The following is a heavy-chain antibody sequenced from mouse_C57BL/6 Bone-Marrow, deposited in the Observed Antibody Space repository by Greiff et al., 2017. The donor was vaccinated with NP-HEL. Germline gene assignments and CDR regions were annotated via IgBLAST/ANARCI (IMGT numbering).Heavy chain of an antibody. Sequence: VQLQQSGPELVKPGASVKISCKASGYTFTDYYMNWVKQSHGESLEWIGDINPNNGGTSYNQKFKGKATLTVDKSSSTAYMELRSLTSEDSAVYYCARSLLFITTVVDPLYAMDYWGQGTSVTVSS. CDR3: ARSLLFITTVVDPLYAMDY. CDR1: GYTFTDYY. V-gene: IGHV1-26*01. J-gene: IGHJ4*01. CDR2: INPNNGGT. D-gene: IGHD1-1*01.